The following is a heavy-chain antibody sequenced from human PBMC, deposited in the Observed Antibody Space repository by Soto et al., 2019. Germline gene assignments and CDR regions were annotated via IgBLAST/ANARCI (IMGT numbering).Heavy chain of an antibody. Sequence: QVQLVQSGAEVKKPGASVIVSCQTSGYPFTTYDINWVRQATGQGLEWMVWMSPTSGETGYAQKFQGRVTMTRSTATSTAYMELTSLQSEDTAVYYCARNPPYTGDFDYWGQGTLVTVSS. CDR3: ARNPPYTGDFDY. J-gene: IGHJ4*02. D-gene: IGHD7-27*01. CDR2: MSPTSGET. CDR1: GYPFTTYD. V-gene: IGHV1-8*01.